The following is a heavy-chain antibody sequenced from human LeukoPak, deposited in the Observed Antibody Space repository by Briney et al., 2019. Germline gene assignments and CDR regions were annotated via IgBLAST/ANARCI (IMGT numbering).Heavy chain of an antibody. D-gene: IGHD5-12*01. Sequence: PGGSLRLSCAASGFTFSSYSMNWVRQPPGRGLEWVSSISSSSSYIYYADSVKGRFTISRDNAKNSLYLQMNSLRAEDTAVYYCARIGATRTRYYYYYYMDVWGKGTTVTVSS. CDR1: GFTFSSYS. J-gene: IGHJ6*03. CDR2: ISSSSSYI. CDR3: ARIGATRTRYYYYYYMDV. V-gene: IGHV3-21*01.